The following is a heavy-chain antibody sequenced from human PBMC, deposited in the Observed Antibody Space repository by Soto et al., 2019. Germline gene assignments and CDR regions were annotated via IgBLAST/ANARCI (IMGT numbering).Heavy chain of an antibody. CDR1: GFTFSNPC. Sequence: EVQLVESGGGLVQPGGSQRLSCAASGFTFSNPCINWVRQAPGKGLEWVGRIKSKTNSETTDYAAPVKGRYAISRDDSENMVYLLKNSLKTEETGIYDCTTYSYSTRIVVHFDYWGHGTLVTVSS. CDR2: IKSKTNSETT. D-gene: IGHD2-2*01. V-gene: IGHV3-15*07. CDR3: TTYSYSTRIVVHFDY. J-gene: IGHJ4*01.